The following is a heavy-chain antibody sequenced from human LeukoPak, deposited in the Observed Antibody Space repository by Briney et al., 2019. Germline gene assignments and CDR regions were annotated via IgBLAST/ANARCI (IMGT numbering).Heavy chain of an antibody. CDR3: ARDQGWNGKQYYYYMDV. J-gene: IGHJ6*03. CDR2: ISSSSSYI. D-gene: IGHD1-1*01. V-gene: IGHV3-21*01. Sequence: PGGSLGLSCAASGFTFSSYSMNWVRQAPGKGLEWVSSISSSSSYIYYADSVKGRFTISRDNAKNPLYLQMNSLRAEDTAVYYCARDQGWNGKQYYYYMDVWGKGTTVTVSS. CDR1: GFTFSSYS.